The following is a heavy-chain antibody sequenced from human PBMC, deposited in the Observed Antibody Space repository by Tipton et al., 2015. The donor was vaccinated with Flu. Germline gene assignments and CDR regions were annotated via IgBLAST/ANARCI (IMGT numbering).Heavy chain of an antibody. CDR1: GYSISSGYY. Sequence: TLSLTCAVSGYSISSGYYWGWVRQPPGKGLEWIGTIYHSGSTYYNPSLKSRLTMSVDTSKNQFSLRLSSVSAADTAVYYCAKEAPYSSTARTLRGYGFDIWGQGTMVSVSS. D-gene: IGHD6-19*01. CDR3: AKEAPYSSTARTLRGYGFDI. CDR2: IYHSGST. V-gene: IGHV4-38-2*02. J-gene: IGHJ3*02.